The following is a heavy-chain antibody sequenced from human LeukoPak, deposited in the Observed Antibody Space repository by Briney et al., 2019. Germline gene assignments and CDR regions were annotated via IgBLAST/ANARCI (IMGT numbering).Heavy chain of an antibody. CDR1: GGSISSYY. J-gene: IGHJ3*02. CDR2: INHSGST. Sequence: SETLSLTCTVSGGSISSYYWSWIRQPPGKGLEWIGEINHSGSTNYNPSLKSRVTISVDTSKNQFSLKLSSVTAADTAVYYCARGKHYYGSGSYYRGDAFDIWGQGTMVTVSS. D-gene: IGHD3-10*01. V-gene: IGHV4-34*01. CDR3: ARGKHYYGSGSYYRGDAFDI.